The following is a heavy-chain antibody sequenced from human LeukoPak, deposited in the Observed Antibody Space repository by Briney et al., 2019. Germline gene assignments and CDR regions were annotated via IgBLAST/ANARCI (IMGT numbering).Heavy chain of an antibody. Sequence: GGSLRLSCAASGFTFSSYEMNWVRQAPGNGLEWVSYISSSGSTRYYADSVKGRFTISRDNAKTSLYRQMNSLRAEDTAVYYCAELGITMIGGVWGKGTTVTISS. D-gene: IGHD3-10*02. J-gene: IGHJ6*04. CDR3: AELGITMIGGV. CDR1: GFTFSSYE. CDR2: ISSSGSTR. V-gene: IGHV3-48*03.